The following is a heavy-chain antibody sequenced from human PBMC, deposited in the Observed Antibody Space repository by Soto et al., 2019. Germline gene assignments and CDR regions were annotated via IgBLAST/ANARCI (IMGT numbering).Heavy chain of an antibody. CDR3: VSSKGGYSYGTPFDY. CDR2: ISWNSGNI. D-gene: IGHD5-18*01. J-gene: IGHJ4*02. Sequence: GGSLRLSCAASGFTFDDYAMYWVRQVLGKGLEWVSSISWNSGNIDYADSVKGRFTTSRDNAKNSLYLQMNSLRPEDTALYYCVSSKGGYSYGTPFDYWCLGT. CDR1: GFTFDDYA. V-gene: IGHV3-9*01.